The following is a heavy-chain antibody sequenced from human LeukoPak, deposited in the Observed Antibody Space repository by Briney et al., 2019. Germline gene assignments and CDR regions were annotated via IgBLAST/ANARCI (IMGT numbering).Heavy chain of an antibody. V-gene: IGHV3-21*01. Sequence: GGSLRLSCAASGFTFSSYSVNWVRQAPGKGLEWVSSISSSSSYIYYADSVKGRFTISRDNAKNSLYLQMNSLRAEDTAVYYCARDPVVPAASGSYYYYGMDVWGQGNTVTVSS. J-gene: IGHJ6*02. CDR3: ARDPVVPAASGSYYYYGMDV. CDR2: ISSSSSYI. D-gene: IGHD2-2*01. CDR1: GFTFSSYS.